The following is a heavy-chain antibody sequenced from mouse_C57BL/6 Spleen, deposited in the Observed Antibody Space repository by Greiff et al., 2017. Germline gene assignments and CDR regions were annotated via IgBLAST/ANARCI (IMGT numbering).Heavy chain of an antibody. CDR2: ISNGGGST. J-gene: IGHJ3*01. V-gene: IGHV5-12*01. CDR1: GFTFSDYY. CDR3: ASPIYYGNYAWFAY. D-gene: IGHD2-1*01. Sequence: EVQVVESGGGLVQPGGSLKLSCAASGFTFSDYYMYWVRQTPEKRLEWVAYISNGGGSTYYPDTVKGRFTISRDNAKNTLYLQMSRLKSEDTAMYYCASPIYYGNYAWFAYWGQGTLVTVSA.